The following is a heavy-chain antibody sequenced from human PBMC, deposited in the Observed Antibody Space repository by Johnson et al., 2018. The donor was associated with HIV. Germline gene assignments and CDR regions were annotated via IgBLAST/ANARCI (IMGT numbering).Heavy chain of an antibody. V-gene: IGHV3-30*18. CDR3: AKESAFDI. CDR1: GFTFSNYA. J-gene: IGHJ3*02. Sequence: QVQLVESGGGVVQPGRSLRLSCTASGFTFSNYAIHWVRQAPGKGLEWVAGITYDGTNKYYADSVKGRFTISRDNSKNTLYLQMNSLRAEDTAVYYCAKESAFDIWGQGTMVTVSS. CDR2: ITYDGTNK.